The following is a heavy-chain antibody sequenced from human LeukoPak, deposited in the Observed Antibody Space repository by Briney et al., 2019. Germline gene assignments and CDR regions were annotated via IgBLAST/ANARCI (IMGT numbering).Heavy chain of an antibody. V-gene: IGHV4-39*07. Sequence: SETLSLTCTVSGDSISDSTSYYWGWIRQPPGKGLEWIASIYFSGNTYINPSFNTRVTISVDTSKDQFSLNMNSMTVADTAVYFCARGFRGHWGHYFDSWGQGILVTVSS. D-gene: IGHD7-27*01. J-gene: IGHJ4*02. CDR1: GDSISDSTSYY. CDR3: ARGFRGHWGHYFDS. CDR2: IYFSGNT.